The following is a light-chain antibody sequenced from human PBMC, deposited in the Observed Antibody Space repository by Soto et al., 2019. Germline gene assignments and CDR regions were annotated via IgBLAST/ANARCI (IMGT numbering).Light chain of an antibody. J-gene: IGKJ1*01. CDR1: RTISSD. CDR2: PAS. CDR3: QQSYSVPWT. V-gene: IGKV1-39*01. Sequence: DIQMTQTPSSLSASVRDIVTITCRASRTISSDSNWYQQKPGQAPKFLIYPASSLQSGVPSCFSGSGSRTDFTLTISSLQPEDSATYFFQQSYSVPWTFGQGTKVEV.